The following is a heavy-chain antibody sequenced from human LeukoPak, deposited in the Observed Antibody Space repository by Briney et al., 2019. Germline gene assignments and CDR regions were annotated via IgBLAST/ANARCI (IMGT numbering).Heavy chain of an antibody. D-gene: IGHD3-3*01. V-gene: IGHV3-33*01. CDR2: IWYDGSNK. Sequence: GGSLRLSCAASGFTFSSYGMHWVRQAPGKGLEWVAVIWYDGSNKYYADSVKGRFTISRDNSKNTLYLQMNSLRAEDTAVYYCARGATIFGVVISSYYYYMDVWGKGTTVTVSS. J-gene: IGHJ6*03. CDR3: ARGATIFGVVISSYYYYMDV. CDR1: GFTFSSYG.